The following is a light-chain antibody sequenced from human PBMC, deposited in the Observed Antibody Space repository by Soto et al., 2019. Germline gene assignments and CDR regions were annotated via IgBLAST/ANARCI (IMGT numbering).Light chain of an antibody. Sequence: QSVLTQPASVSGSPGQSITISCTGTSSDGGGYNYVSWYQQHPGKAPKLMIYDVSNRPSGVSNHFSGSKSGNTASLTISGLQAEDEADYYCSSYTSSSTLDVVFGGGTKLTVL. J-gene: IGLJ2*01. CDR1: SSDGGGYNY. CDR2: DVS. CDR3: SSYTSSSTLDVV. V-gene: IGLV2-14*01.